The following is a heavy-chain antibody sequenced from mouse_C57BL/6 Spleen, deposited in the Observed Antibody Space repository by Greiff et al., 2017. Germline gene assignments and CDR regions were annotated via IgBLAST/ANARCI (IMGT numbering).Heavy chain of an antibody. V-gene: IGHV6-3*01. J-gene: IGHJ1*03. CDR3: TSDCSNYESWYFDG. Sequence: EVKVEESGGGLVQPGGSMKLSCVASGFTFSNYWMNWVRQSPEKGLEWVAQIRLKSDNYATHYAESVKGRFTISRDDSKSSVYLQMNNLRAEDTGIYYCTSDCSNYESWYFDGWGTGTTVTVSS. CDR1: GFTFSNYW. D-gene: IGHD2-5*01. CDR2: IRLKSDNYAT.